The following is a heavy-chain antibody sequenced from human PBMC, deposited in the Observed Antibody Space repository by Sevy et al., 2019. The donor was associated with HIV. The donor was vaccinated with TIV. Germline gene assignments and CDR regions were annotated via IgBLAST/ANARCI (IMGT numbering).Heavy chain of an antibody. CDR2: IVVGSGNI. Sequence: ASVKVSCKDSGFTFTNSAVQWVRQARGQRLEWIGWIVVGSGNINYAQKFQERVTITRDMSTSTAYMELSSLRSEDTAVYYCAAHYYDSSGYYYADYWGQGTLVTVSS. CDR1: GFTFTNSA. CDR3: AAHYYDSSGYYYADY. J-gene: IGHJ4*02. D-gene: IGHD3-22*01. V-gene: IGHV1-58*01.